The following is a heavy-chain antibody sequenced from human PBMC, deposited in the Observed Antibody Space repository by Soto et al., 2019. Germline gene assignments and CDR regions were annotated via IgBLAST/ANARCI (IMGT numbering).Heavy chain of an antibody. V-gene: IGHV1-18*01. D-gene: IGHD3-10*01. CDR3: ARVFLLWFGTNPQDSYYFDY. Sequence: QVQLVQSGAEVKKPGASVKVSCKASGYTFTSYGISWVRQAPGQGLEWMGWISAYNGNTNYAQKLQGRVTMTTDTSTSTAYMELRSLRSDDTAVYYCARVFLLWFGTNPQDSYYFDYWGQGTLVTVSS. J-gene: IGHJ4*02. CDR2: ISAYNGNT. CDR1: GYTFTSYG.